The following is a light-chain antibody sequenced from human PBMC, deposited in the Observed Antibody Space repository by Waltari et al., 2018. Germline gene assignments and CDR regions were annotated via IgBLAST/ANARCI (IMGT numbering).Light chain of an antibody. CDR2: DTS. CDR1: SRVIGFYNY. V-gene: IGLV2-14*01. J-gene: IGLJ3*02. CDR3: NSYRGSGSWV. Sequence: QSALTQPTSVSGPPGQPITIPCAGTSRVIGFYNYVSWYQQSPGKVPQLLIYDTSDRPSVVASLFSGSNSGNTAPLTSSGLQADDDADYYCNSYRGSGSWVFGGGTKLTVL.